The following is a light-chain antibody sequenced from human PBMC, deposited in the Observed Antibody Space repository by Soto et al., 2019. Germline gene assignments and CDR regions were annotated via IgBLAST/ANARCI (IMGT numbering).Light chain of an antibody. CDR1: HSVSSR. Sequence: EIVMTQSPATLSVSPGERATLSCRASHSVSSRLAWYQQKPGQAPRLLIYGASTRATGLPARFSGSGSGTDFTLTISSLQSEDFAVYYCQHYTNWPLTFGGGTKVDIK. J-gene: IGKJ4*01. CDR2: GAS. CDR3: QHYTNWPLT. V-gene: IGKV3-15*01.